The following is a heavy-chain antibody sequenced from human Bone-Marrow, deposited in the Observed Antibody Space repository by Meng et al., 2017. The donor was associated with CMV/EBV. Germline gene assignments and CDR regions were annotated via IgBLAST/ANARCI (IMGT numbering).Heavy chain of an antibody. Sequence: GESLKISCVASGFTFSSSWMSWVRRAPGKGLEWVATIKHDGSEKHHGDSAKGRFTISRDNAKNSLYLQMNSLRAEDTAVYYCARDDSSLPAYYYGMDVWGQGTTVTVSS. CDR2: IKHDGSEK. CDR3: ARDDSSLPAYYYGMDV. CDR1: GFTFSSSW. V-gene: IGHV3-7*01. D-gene: IGHD3-22*01. J-gene: IGHJ6*02.